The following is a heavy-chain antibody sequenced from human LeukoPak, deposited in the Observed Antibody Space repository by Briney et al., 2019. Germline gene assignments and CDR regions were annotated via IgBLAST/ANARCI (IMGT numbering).Heavy chain of an antibody. CDR1: VFTFSSYR. CDR2: LVYDARS. V-gene: IGHV3-33*08. Sequence: GGCLRLSCAASVFTFSSYRMHWVRQAPGKGLEWVARLVYDARSDYANSVKGRFSISRDDSKNTLFLDMSNLRVEDMALYYCARDLSAAFDFWGQGVLVTVSS. D-gene: IGHD6-19*01. CDR3: ARDLSAAFDF. J-gene: IGHJ4*02.